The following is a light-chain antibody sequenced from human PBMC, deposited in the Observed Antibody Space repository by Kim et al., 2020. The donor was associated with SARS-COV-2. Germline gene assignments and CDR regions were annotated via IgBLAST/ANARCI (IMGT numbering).Light chain of an antibody. V-gene: IGKV3-20*01. CDR2: GAS. J-gene: IGKJ2*01. Sequence: EIVLTQSPGTLSLSPGERATLSCRASQSVSNSYLAWYQQKPGQAPRLLIYGASSRATGIPDRFSGSGSGTDFTLTISRLEPEDFVVYYCQQYGSSPYTFGQGTKLEIK. CDR3: QQYGSSPYT. CDR1: QSVSNSY.